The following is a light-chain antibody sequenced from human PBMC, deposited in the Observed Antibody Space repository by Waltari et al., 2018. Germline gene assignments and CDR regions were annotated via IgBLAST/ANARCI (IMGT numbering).Light chain of an antibody. CDR2: DVT. V-gene: IGLV2-11*01. Sequence: QSALTQPRSVSGSPGQSVTISCTGTSSDVGGYNYVSWYKQHPGKAPKGFIYDVTKRPSGVPDRFSWSKSGNTASLTISGLQAEDEADYYCCSYAGSYTHWVFGGGTKLTVL. J-gene: IGLJ3*02. CDR1: SSDVGGYNY. CDR3: CSYAGSYTHWV.